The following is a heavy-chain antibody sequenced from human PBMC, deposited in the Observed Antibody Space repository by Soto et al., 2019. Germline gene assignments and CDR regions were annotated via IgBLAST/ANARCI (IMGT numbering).Heavy chain of an antibody. J-gene: IGHJ4*02. CDR2: ISYDGSNK. CDR3: AKDQRRQWLPGIDY. V-gene: IGHV3-30*18. CDR1: GFTFSSYG. D-gene: IGHD6-19*01. Sequence: GGSLRLSCAASGFTFSSYGMHWIRQAPGKGLEWVAVISYDGSNKYYADSVKGRFTISRDNSKNTLYLQMNSLRAEDTAVYYCAKDQRRQWLPGIDYWGQGTLVTVSS.